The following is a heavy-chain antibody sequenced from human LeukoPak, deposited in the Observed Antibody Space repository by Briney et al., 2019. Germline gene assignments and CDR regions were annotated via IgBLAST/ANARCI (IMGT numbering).Heavy chain of an antibody. D-gene: IGHD5-18*01. Sequence: PGGSLRLSCAASGFTFSNYAMSWVRQAPGKGLEWVSTISNKGVSTYYADSVKGRFTISRDNSKNTLYLQMNSLRAEDTAVYYCANLGFSYGLDNWGQGTLVTVSS. V-gene: IGHV3-23*01. CDR1: GFTFSNYA. J-gene: IGHJ4*02. CDR2: ISNKGVST. CDR3: ANLGFSYGLDN.